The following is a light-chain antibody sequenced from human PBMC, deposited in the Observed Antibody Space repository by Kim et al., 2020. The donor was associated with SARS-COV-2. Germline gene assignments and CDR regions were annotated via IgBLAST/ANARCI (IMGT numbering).Light chain of an antibody. CDR1: KLGEKY. CDR3: QAWDSNVV. CDR2: QDS. V-gene: IGLV3-1*01. Sequence: SYELTQPPLVSVSPGQTASITCAGDKLGEKYACWYQQKPGQSPVLVIYQDSKRPSGIPERFSGSNSGNTATLTISGTQAMDEADYYCQAWDSNVVFGGGT. J-gene: IGLJ2*01.